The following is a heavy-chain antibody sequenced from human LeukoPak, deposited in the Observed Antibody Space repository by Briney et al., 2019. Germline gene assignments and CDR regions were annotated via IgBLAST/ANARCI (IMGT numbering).Heavy chain of an antibody. V-gene: IGHV1-69*13. D-gene: IGHD3-22*01. CDR3: AKGYYDRSGYQQAFDI. CDR1: GGTFSSYA. J-gene: IGHJ3*02. Sequence: SVKVSFKASGGTFSSYAISWVRQAPGQGLEWMGGIIPIFGTANYAQKFQGRVTITADESTSTAYMELSSLRAEDTAVYYCAKGYYDRSGYQQAFDIWGQGTTVTVSS. CDR2: IIPIFGTA.